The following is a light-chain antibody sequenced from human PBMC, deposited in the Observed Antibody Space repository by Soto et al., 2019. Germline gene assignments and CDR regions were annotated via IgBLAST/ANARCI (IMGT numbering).Light chain of an antibody. CDR2: GAS. V-gene: IGKV3-20*01. J-gene: IGKJ1*01. Sequence: EIVLTQSPGTLSLSPGEGATLSCRASQSISNTFLAWYQQRPGQAPRILIYGASRRATGIPDRFSGSGSGTDFTLTISRLEADDFALYFCQQYYSSWTFGQGTKGEMK. CDR3: QQYYSSWT. CDR1: QSISNTF.